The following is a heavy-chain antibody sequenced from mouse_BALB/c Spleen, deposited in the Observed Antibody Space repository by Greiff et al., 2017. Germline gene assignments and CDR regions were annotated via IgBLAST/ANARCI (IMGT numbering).Heavy chain of an antibody. CDR3: ARDRNDGDYYAMDY. Sequence: DVKLVESGGGLVQPGGSRKLSCAASGFTFSDYGMAWVRQAPGKGPEWVAFISNLAYSIYYADTVTGRFTISRENAKNTLYLEMSSLRSEDTAMYYCARDRNDGDYYAMDYWGQGTSVTVSS. V-gene: IGHV5-15*02. J-gene: IGHJ4*01. CDR1: GFTFSDYG. CDR2: ISNLAYSI. D-gene: IGHD2-1*01.